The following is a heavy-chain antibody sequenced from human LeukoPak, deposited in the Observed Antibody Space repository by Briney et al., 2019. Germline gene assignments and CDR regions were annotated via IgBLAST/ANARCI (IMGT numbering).Heavy chain of an antibody. Sequence: GGSLRLSCAASGFTFSSYAMHWVRQAPGKGLEWVAVISYEGSNKYYADAVKGRFTISRDNSKNTLYLQMNSLRAEDTAVYYCARDRHIVVVPAAIEEYYYYYYMDGWGKGTTVTLSS. CDR3: ARDRHIVVVPAAIEEYYYYYYMDG. V-gene: IGHV3-30-3*01. CDR2: ISYEGSNK. CDR1: GFTFSSYA. D-gene: IGHD2-2*02. J-gene: IGHJ6*03.